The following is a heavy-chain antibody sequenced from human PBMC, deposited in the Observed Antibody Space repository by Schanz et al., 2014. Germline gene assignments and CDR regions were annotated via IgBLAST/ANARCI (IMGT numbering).Heavy chain of an antibody. Sequence: EVQLVESGGGLVQPGESLRLSCAASGFSFSNYCMSWVRQAPGKGLEWVANIKQDGSEKYYVDSVKGRFTISRDNAKKSLYLRMNSLRAEDTAVYYCARVEVSMVQALMPSYYFDSWGQGTPVTVSS. J-gene: IGHJ4*02. D-gene: IGHD3-10*01. CDR1: GFSFSNYC. CDR3: ARVEVSMVQALMPSYYFDS. V-gene: IGHV3-7*02. CDR2: IKQDGSEK.